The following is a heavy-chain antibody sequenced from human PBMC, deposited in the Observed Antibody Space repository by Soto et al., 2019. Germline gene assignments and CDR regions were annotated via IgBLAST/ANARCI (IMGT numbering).Heavy chain of an antibody. CDR3: ASRIGPQREREWLFTSGLSMDV. Sequence: QLQLQESGPGLVKPSETLSLTCTVSGGSISSSSYYWGWIRQPPGTGLEWIGSIYYSGSTYYNPSLKSRVTISGDTSKNQFSLKLSSVTAADTAVYYCASRIGPQREREWLFTSGLSMDVWGQGTTVTVSS. J-gene: IGHJ6*02. CDR1: GGSISSSSYY. V-gene: IGHV4-39*01. CDR2: IYYSGST. D-gene: IGHD3-3*01.